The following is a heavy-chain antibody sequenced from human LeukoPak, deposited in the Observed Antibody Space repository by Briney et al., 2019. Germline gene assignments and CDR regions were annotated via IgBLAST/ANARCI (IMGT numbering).Heavy chain of an antibody. CDR1: GFTFSSYG. CDR2: ISYDGSNK. D-gene: IGHD3-10*01. V-gene: IGHV3-30*03. J-gene: IGHJ4*02. Sequence: PGGSLRLSCAASGFTFSSYGMHWVRQAPGKGLEWVAVISYDGSNKYYADSVKGRFTISRDNSKNTLYLQMNSLRAEDTAVYYCARGRGVIILYYFDYWGQGTLVTVSS. CDR3: ARGRGVIILYYFDY.